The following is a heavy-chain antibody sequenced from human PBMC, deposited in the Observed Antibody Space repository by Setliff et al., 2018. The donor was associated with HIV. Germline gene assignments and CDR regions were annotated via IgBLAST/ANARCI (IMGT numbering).Heavy chain of an antibody. CDR3: AKDQYDYVWGSYLTCDY. Sequence: PSETLSLTCSVSGYSISSGYYWGWIRQPPGKGLEWIGSIIPSGSTNYNPSLKSRVTISVDTSKNQFSLKLSSVTAADTAVYYCAKDQYDYVWGSYLTCDYWGQGTLVTVSS. J-gene: IGHJ4*02. D-gene: IGHD3-16*02. CDR1: GYSISSGYY. CDR2: IIPSGST. V-gene: IGHV4-38-2*02.